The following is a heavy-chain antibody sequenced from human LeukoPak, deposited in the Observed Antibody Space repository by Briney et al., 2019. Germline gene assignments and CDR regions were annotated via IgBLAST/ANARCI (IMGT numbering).Heavy chain of an antibody. Sequence: GGSLRLSCAASGFTFSSYAMSWVRQAPGKGLEWVSVISGSGGSTYYADSVKGRFTISRDNSKNTLYLQMNSLRAEDTAVHYCAKDSSYYDSSGYSSYWGQGTLVTVSS. CDR2: ISGSGGST. J-gene: IGHJ4*02. V-gene: IGHV3-23*01. CDR3: AKDSSYYDSSGYSSY. CDR1: GFTFSSYA. D-gene: IGHD3-22*01.